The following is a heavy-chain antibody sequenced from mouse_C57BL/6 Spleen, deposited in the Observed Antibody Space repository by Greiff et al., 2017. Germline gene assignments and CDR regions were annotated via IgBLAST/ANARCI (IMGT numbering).Heavy chain of an antibody. CDR2: IYPGDGDT. Sequence: QVQLQQSGPELVKPGASVKISCKASGYAFSSSWMNWVKQRPGKGLEWIGRIYPGDGDTNYNGKFKGKATLTAGKSSSTAYMQLSSLTTEDSAVSFCARSPHYYDMDYWGRGTTVTVSS. J-gene: IGHJ4*01. V-gene: IGHV1-82*01. CDR3: ARSPHYYDMDY. CDR1: GYAFSSSW.